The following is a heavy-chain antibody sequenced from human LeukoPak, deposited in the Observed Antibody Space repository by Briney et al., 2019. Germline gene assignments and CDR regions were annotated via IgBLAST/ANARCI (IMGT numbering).Heavy chain of an antibody. CDR1: GGTFSSYA. D-gene: IGHD5-18*01. CDR2: ITPIFGTA. J-gene: IGHJ6*02. V-gene: IGHV1-69*13. Sequence: SVKVSCKASGGTFSSYAISWVRQAPGQGLEWMGGITPIFGTANYAQKFQGRVTITADESTSTAYMELSSLRSEDTAVYYCARDRGRYSYGSFNYYYYYGMDVWGQGTTVTVSS. CDR3: ARDRGRYSYGSFNYYYYYGMDV.